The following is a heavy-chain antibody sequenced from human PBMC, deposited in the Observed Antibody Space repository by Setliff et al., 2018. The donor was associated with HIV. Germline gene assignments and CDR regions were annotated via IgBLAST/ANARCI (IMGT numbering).Heavy chain of an antibody. CDR3: ARDGYSSSWYVISGSFDY. Sequence: LSLTCTVSGASISDYYWSWIRQPAGKGLEWIGRMYISGSTNYNPSLKSRVTMSVDTSKKQFSLKLSSVTAADTAVYFCARDGYSSSWYVISGSFDYWGQGILVTVSS. CDR1: GASISDYY. V-gene: IGHV4-4*07. J-gene: IGHJ4*02. D-gene: IGHD6-13*01. CDR2: MYISGST.